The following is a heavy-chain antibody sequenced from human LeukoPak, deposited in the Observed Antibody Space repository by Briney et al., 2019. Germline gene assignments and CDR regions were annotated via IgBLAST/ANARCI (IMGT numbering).Heavy chain of an antibody. CDR2: INPNSGGT. D-gene: IGHD3-22*01. J-gene: IGHJ4*02. CDR3: ARELSGFYYDSSGSFDY. CDR1: GYTFTGYY. V-gene: IGHV1-2*06. Sequence: ASVKVSCKASGYTFTGYYMHWVRQAPGQGLEWMGRINPNSGGTNYAQKFQGRVTMTRDTSISTACMELSRLRSDDTAVYYCARELSGFYYDSSGSFDYWGQGTLVTVSS.